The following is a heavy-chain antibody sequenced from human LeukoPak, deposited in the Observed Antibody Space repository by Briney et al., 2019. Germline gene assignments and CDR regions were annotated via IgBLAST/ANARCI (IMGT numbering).Heavy chain of an antibody. J-gene: IGHJ5*02. Sequence: SETLSLTCAVYGGSFSGYYWSWIRQPPGKGLEWIGEINHSGSTNYNPSLKSRVTISVDTSKNQFSLKLSSVTAADTAVYYCARLRVLGSTTKRIYRFDPWGQGTLVTVSS. D-gene: IGHD2-2*01. CDR2: INHSGST. V-gene: IGHV4-34*01. CDR3: ARLRVLGSTTKRIYRFDP. CDR1: GGSFSGYY.